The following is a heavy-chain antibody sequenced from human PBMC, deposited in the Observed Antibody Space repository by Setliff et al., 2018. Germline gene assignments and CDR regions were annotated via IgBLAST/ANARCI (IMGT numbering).Heavy chain of an antibody. Sequence: SETLSLTCTVSGGSISSGGYYWSWIRQHPGKGLEWIGYIYYSGNTYYNPALKSRVTISVDTSKNQFSLKLSSVTAADTAVYYCARVPRFTDTRNAFDIWGQGTMVTVSS. CDR3: ARVPRFTDTRNAFDI. J-gene: IGHJ3*02. CDR1: GGSISSGGYY. V-gene: IGHV4-31*03. D-gene: IGHD5-18*01. CDR2: IYYSGNT.